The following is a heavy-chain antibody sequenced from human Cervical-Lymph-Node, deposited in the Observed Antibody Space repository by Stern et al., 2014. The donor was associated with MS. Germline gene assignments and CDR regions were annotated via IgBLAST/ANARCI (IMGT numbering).Heavy chain of an antibody. D-gene: IGHD5-24*01. CDR3: SRDADGYSLVFGY. J-gene: IGHJ4*02. CDR2: IHNSWTT. CDR1: GGSISSGEYY. Sequence: HVQLQESGPGLVKPSQTLSLTCTVTGGSISSGEYYSSWIRQSPGKGLEWIGDIHNSWTTYYNPSLKSRVTISVDTSKNQFSLKLRSVTAADTAVYYCSRDADGYSLVFGYWGRGTLVTVSS. V-gene: IGHV4-30-4*01.